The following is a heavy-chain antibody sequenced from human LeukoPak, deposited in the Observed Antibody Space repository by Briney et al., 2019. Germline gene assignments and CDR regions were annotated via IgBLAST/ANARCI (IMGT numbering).Heavy chain of an antibody. Sequence: GGSLRLSCAASGFTFSRYAMNWVRQAPGEGLEWVSIICSGGVIYYADYVKGRVTISTANSKNTLYLQMNNLRAEDAAVYYCAKARVATYATYYFVYWGQGTLVTVSS. D-gene: IGHD4-17*01. CDR1: GFTFSRYA. V-gene: IGHV3-23*01. CDR3: AKARVATYATYYFVY. J-gene: IGHJ4*02. CDR2: ICSGGVI.